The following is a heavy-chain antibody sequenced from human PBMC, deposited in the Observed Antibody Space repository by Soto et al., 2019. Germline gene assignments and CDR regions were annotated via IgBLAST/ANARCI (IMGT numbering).Heavy chain of an antibody. CDR1: GCTLTIYG. V-gene: IGHV1-18*01. J-gene: IGHJ4*02. CDR3: ARYCSSTSCSTFDY. Sequence: XSVKVSCKASGCTLTIYGITWVRKAPGQGLEWMGWISDXNGNKXYAQKLKGRVXXTTDTYTXXDYMELSSMRSDDTAVYYCARYCSSTSCSTFDYWGQGTLATVSS. CDR2: ISDXNGNK. D-gene: IGHD2-2*01.